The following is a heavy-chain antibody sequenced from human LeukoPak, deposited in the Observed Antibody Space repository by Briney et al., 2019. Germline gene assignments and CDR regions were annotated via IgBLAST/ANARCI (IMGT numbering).Heavy chain of an antibody. CDR3: ALGFCGSASCYTGY. Sequence: PGGSLRLSCAASGFTFSTYGMHWVRQAPGKGVEWVAGITHDGSNKYYAVPEKGRFTISRDNSENTLYLHMDSLRVEDTAVYYCALGFCGSASCYTGYWGQGTLVTVSS. J-gene: IGHJ4*02. CDR2: ITHDGSNK. V-gene: IGHV3-33*05. D-gene: IGHD2-2*02. CDR1: GFTFSTYG.